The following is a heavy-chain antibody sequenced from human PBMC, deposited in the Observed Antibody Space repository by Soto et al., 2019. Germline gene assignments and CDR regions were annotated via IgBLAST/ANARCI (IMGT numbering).Heavy chain of an antibody. D-gene: IGHD4-17*01. V-gene: IGHV4-31*01. CDR1: GGSISSGGYY. J-gene: IGHJ4*02. CDR2: IYYSGST. Sequence: QVQLQESGPGLVKPSQTLSLTCTVSGGSISSGGYYWSWIRQHPGKGLEWIGYIYYSGSTYYNPSLKRSVTRTVAPSKYHFALKLSSVTAADTAVYYCARGTYGDYGLGIDYWGKGTLVTVSS. CDR3: ARGTYGDYGLGIDY.